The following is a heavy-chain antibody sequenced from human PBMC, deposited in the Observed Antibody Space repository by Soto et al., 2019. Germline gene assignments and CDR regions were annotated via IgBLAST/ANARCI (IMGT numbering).Heavy chain of an antibody. Sequence: SETLSLTCTVSAGSISSYYWSWIRQPPGKGLEWIGYIYYSGSTNYNPSLKSRVTISVDTSMNQFSLKLSSVTAADTAVYCCARISMTSDYFDFWGLGTLVTVSS. J-gene: IGHJ4*02. V-gene: IGHV4-59*01. CDR3: ARISMTSDYFDF. CDR2: IYYSGST. D-gene: IGHD4-17*01. CDR1: AGSISSYY.